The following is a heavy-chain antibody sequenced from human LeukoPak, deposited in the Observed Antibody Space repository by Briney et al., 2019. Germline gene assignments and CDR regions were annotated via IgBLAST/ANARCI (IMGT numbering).Heavy chain of an antibody. Sequence: SETLSLTCTVSGGSISSYYWSWIRQPPGKGLEGIGYIYYSGSTNYNPSLKSRVTISVDTSKNQFSLKLSSVTAADTAVYYCAREGYSYAHYYYYYMDVWGKGTTVTVSS. D-gene: IGHD5-18*01. CDR1: GGSISSYY. CDR2: IYYSGST. CDR3: AREGYSYAHYYYYYMDV. J-gene: IGHJ6*03. V-gene: IGHV4-59*01.